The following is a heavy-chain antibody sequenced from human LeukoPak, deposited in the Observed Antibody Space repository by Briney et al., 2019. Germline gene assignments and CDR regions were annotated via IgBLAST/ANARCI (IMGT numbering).Heavy chain of an antibody. CDR2: INPADGGT. CDR1: GFSFTTYA. Sequence: ASVKVSCKASGFSFTTYAIHWVRQAPGQRLEWMGWINPADGGTRYSQRFQGRVSTTRDTSATTAYMELSSLRSEDTAVYYCARRLKGSFGNPFDHWRKETLVSVSS. V-gene: IGHV1-3*01. D-gene: IGHD4-23*01. CDR3: ARRLKGSFGNPFDH. J-gene: IGHJ4*02.